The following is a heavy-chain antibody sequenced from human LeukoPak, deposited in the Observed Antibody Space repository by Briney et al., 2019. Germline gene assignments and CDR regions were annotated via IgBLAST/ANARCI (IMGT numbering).Heavy chain of an antibody. J-gene: IGHJ5*02. CDR3: ARQEYCSGASRYTWFDP. CDR1: GYSINNYW. Sequence: GESLKISCKGSGYSINNYWIAWVRQMPGKGLEWMGIIYPADSDIRYSPSFQGQVTISADKSISTAYLQWNSLKASDTAMYYCARQEYCSGASRYTWFDPWGQGTLVTVSS. CDR2: IYPADSDI. D-gene: IGHD2-15*01. V-gene: IGHV5-51*01.